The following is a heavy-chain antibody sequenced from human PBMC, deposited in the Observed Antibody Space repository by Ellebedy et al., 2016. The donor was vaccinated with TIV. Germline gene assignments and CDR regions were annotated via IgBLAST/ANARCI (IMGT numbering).Heavy chain of an antibody. CDR3: ARDLPWGSSDY. V-gene: IGHV3-7*03. CDR1: GFTFSSYW. Sequence: GESLKISCAASGFTFSSYWMSWVRQAPGKGLEWVANIKQDGSEKYYVDSVKGRFTISRDNAKNSLYLQMNSLRAEDTAVYYCARDLPWGSSDYWGQGTLVTVSS. CDR2: IKQDGSEK. D-gene: IGHD3-16*01. J-gene: IGHJ4*02.